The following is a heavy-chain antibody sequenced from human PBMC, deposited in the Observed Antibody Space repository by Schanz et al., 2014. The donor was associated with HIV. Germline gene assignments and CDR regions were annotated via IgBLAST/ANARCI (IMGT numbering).Heavy chain of an antibody. CDR2: INPTNGDT. Sequence: QVQLVQSGAEVKKPGASVRVSCKTSGYIFTSNGISWVRQAPGQGLEWMGWINPTNGDTNYTQNFQGRVTMTRDTAIKTGYMELRRLKSDDTAVYYCARDFTMLTCPDYWGQGTLVAVSS. CDR3: ARDFTMLTCPDY. V-gene: IGHV1-18*01. CDR1: GYIFTSNG. D-gene: IGHD3-9*01. J-gene: IGHJ4*02.